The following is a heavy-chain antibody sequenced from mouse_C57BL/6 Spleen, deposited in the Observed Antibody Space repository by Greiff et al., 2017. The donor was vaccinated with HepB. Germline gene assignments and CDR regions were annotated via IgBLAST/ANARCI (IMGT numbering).Heavy chain of an antibody. CDR2: IDPENGDT. D-gene: IGHD3-2*02. CDR1: GFNIKDDY. Sequence: EVQLQQSGAELVRPGASVKLSCTASGFNIKDDYMHWVKQRPEQGLEWIGWIDPENGDTEYASKFQGKATITADTSSNTAYLQLSSLTSEDTAVYYCTTWDSSVPCAYWGQGTLVTVSA. J-gene: IGHJ3*01. CDR3: TTWDSSVPCAY. V-gene: IGHV14-4*01.